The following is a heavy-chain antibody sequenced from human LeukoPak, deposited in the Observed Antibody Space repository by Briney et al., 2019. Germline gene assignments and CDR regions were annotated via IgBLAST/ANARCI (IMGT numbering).Heavy chain of an antibody. V-gene: IGHV1-2*06. CDR1: GYTFTGYY. Sequence: GASVKASCKASGYTFTGYYMHWVRQAPGQGLEWMCRINPNSGGTNYAQKFQGRVTMTRDTSISTAYMELSRLRSDDTAVYYCARDLSGSFDYWGQGTLVTVSS. CDR2: INPNSGGT. D-gene: IGHD1-26*01. J-gene: IGHJ4*02. CDR3: ARDLSGSFDY.